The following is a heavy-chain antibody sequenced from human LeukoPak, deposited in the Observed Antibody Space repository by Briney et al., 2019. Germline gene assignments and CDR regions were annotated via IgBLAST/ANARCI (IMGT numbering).Heavy chain of an antibody. V-gene: IGHV1-8*01. J-gene: IGHJ6*02. D-gene: IGHD3-3*01. Sequence: AASVKVSCKASGYTFTSYDINWVRQATGQGLEWMGWMNPNSGNTGYAQKFQGRVTMTRNTSISAAYMELSSLRSEDTAVYYCARGPIFADGVDVWGQGTTVTVSS. CDR3: ARGPIFADGVDV. CDR1: GYTFTSYD. CDR2: MNPNSGNT.